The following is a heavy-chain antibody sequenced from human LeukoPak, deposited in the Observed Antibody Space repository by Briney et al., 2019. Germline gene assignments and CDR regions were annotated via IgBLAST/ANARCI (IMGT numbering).Heavy chain of an antibody. CDR1: GGSISSYY. J-gene: IGHJ4*02. Sequence: SETLSLTCTVSGGSISSYYWSWIRQPPGKGLEWIGYIYYSGSTNYNPSLKSRVTISVDTSKNQFSLKLSSVTAADTAVYYCAKDQTPMDSGTYGFDYWGQGTLVTVSS. CDR3: AKDQTPMDSGTYGFDY. CDR2: IYYSGST. D-gene: IGHD1-26*01. V-gene: IGHV4-59*01.